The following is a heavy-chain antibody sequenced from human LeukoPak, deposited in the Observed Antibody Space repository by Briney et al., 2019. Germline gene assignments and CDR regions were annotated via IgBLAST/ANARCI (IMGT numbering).Heavy chain of an antibody. J-gene: IGHJ3*02. CDR3: ARGDGYNPAAGSAFDI. Sequence: GGSLRLSCAASGFTFSNYAMNWVRQAPGKGLEWVSYISSSGSTIYYADSVKGRFTISRDNAKNSLYLQMNSLRAEDTAVYYCARGDGYNPAAGSAFDIWGQGTMVTVS. CDR1: GFTFSNYA. CDR2: ISSSGSTI. D-gene: IGHD5-24*01. V-gene: IGHV3-48*04.